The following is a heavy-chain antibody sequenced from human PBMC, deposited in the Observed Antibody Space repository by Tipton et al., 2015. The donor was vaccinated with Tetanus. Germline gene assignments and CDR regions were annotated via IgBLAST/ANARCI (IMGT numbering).Heavy chain of an antibody. Sequence: PGLVKPSETLSLTCTVSGGSVRSGDYSWNWIRQPPGKGLEWLAYVSYSGRTNSNYSLKSRITISQDTSKNQFSLKLTSVSAADTAVYYCARATEHDIMTGYDNWGPGTQVTVSS. CDR3: ARATEHDIMTGYDN. CDR2: VSYSGRT. D-gene: IGHD3-9*01. J-gene: IGHJ4*02. CDR1: GGSVRSGDYS. V-gene: IGHV4-61*08.